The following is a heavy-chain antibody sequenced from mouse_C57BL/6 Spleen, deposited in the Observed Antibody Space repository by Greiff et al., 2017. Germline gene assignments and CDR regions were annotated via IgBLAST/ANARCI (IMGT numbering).Heavy chain of an antibody. Sequence: EVQLQQSGPELVKPGASVKISCKASGYTFTDYYMNWVKQSHGKSLEWIGDINPNNGGTSYNQKFKGKATLTVDKSSSTAYMELRSLTSEDSAVYDCARSVYDYGSYFDYWGQGTTLTVSS. V-gene: IGHV1-26*01. CDR2: INPNNGGT. CDR1: GYTFTDYY. CDR3: ARSVYDYGSYFDY. D-gene: IGHD2-4*01. J-gene: IGHJ2*01.